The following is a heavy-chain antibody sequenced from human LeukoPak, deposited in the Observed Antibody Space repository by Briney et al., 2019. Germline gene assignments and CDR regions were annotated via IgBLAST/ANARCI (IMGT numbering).Heavy chain of an antibody. Sequence: PSETLSLTCTVSGGSISSYYWSWIRQAPGKGLEWIGYIYYSGNTNYNPSLQSRVTISVDTSKNQFSLKLSSVTAADTAVYYCAGSGTLTGYLFWGQGTLVTVSS. D-gene: IGHD3-9*01. J-gene: IGHJ4*02. V-gene: IGHV4-59*01. CDR3: AGSGTLTGYLF. CDR2: IYYSGNT. CDR1: GGSISSYY.